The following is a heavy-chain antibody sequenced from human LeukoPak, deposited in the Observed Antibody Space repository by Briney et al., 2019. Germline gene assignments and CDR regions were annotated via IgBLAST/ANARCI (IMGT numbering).Heavy chain of an antibody. CDR1: GFTFSSYS. J-gene: IGHJ3*01. D-gene: IGHD3-10*01. V-gene: IGHV3-23*01. CDR3: AREKLFSGYYGVGSYTAFDL. Sequence: PGGSLRLSCAASGFTFSSYSMNWVRQAPGKGLEWVSGIGGSGGTYYADSVRGRFTISRDNSKNTLYLQMNSLRAEDTAVYYCAREKLFSGYYGVGSYTAFDLWGQGTMVTVSS. CDR2: IGGSGGT.